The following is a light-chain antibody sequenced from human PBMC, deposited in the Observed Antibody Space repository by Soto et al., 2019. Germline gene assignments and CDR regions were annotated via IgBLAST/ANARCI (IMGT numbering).Light chain of an antibody. J-gene: IGLJ2*01. CDR2: EVS. Sequence: QSALTQPPSASGSPGQSVTISCTGTSSDFGGYNYVSWYQQHPGKAPKLMIYEVSKRPSGVPDRFSGSKSGNAASLTVSGLQAEDEADYYCSSYANSNNLIFGGGTKVTVL. CDR3: SSYANSNNLI. CDR1: SSDFGGYNY. V-gene: IGLV2-8*01.